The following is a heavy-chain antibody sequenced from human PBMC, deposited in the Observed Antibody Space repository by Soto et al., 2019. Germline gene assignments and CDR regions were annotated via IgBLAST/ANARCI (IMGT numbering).Heavy chain of an antibody. D-gene: IGHD1-26*01. J-gene: IGHJ3*02. CDR2: ISAYNGNT. Sequence: GASVKVSCKASGYTFTSYGISWVRQAPGQGLEWMGWISAYNGNTNYAQKLQGRVTMTTDTSTSTAYMELRSLRSDDTAVYYCARDRGLLTVGDDAFDIWGQGTMVTVSS. V-gene: IGHV1-18*01. CDR1: GYTFTSYG. CDR3: ARDRGLLTVGDDAFDI.